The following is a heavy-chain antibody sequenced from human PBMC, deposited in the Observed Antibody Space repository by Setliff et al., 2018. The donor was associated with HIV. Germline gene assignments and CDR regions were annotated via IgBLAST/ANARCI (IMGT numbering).Heavy chain of an antibody. CDR2: IYSTGST. J-gene: IGHJ3*02. D-gene: IGHD2-15*01. Sequence: PSETLSLTCTVSGPPINIHYWSWIRQSPGKGFEWIGYIYSTGSTNYNPSLQSRVTISMVASKNQFSLKLNSVTAADTAVYFCAREVDKRQDSDAFDIWGPGTMVTVSS. V-gene: IGHV4-59*11. CDR1: GPPINIHY. CDR3: AREVDKRQDSDAFDI.